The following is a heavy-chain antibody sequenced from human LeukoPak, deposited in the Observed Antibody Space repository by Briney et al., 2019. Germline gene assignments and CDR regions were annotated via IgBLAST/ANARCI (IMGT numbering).Heavy chain of an antibody. V-gene: IGHV3-48*03. CDR3: AELGITMIGGV. CDR1: GFTFSSYE. J-gene: IGHJ6*04. D-gene: IGHD3-10*02. Sequence: PGGSLRLSCAASGFTFSSYEMNWVRQAPGKGLEWVSYISSSGSTIYYADSVKGRFTISRDNAKNSLYLRMNSLRAEGTAVYYCAELGITMIGGVWGKGTTVTISS. CDR2: ISSSGSTI.